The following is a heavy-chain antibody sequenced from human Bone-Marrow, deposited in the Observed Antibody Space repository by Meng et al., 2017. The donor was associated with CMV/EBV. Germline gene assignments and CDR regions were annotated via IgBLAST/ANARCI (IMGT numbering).Heavy chain of an antibody. D-gene: IGHD3-10*01. V-gene: IGHV3-21*01. CDR2: ISSSSSYI. Sequence: GESLKISCVASGFTFSSYWMSWVRQAPGKGLEWVSSISSSSSYIYYADSVKGRFTISRDNAKNSLYLQMNSLRAEDTAVYYCARDTDYGSGRGYYFDYWGQGTLVTVSS. CDR1: GFTFSSYW. CDR3: ARDTDYGSGRGYYFDY. J-gene: IGHJ4*02.